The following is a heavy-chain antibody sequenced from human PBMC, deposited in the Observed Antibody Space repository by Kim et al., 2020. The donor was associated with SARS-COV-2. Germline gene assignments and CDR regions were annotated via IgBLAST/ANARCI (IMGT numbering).Heavy chain of an antibody. J-gene: IGHJ6*02. CDR1: GFTFSSYG. V-gene: IGHV3-33*05. D-gene: IGHD3-22*01. CDR3: ARDYTEQPSIIMIVQYYYGMDV. CDR2: ISYDGSNK. Sequence: GGSLRLSCAASGFTFSSYGMHWVRQAPGKGLEWVAVISYDGSNKYYADSVKGRFTISRDNSKNTLYLQMNSLRAEDTAVYYCARDYTEQPSIIMIVQYYYGMDVWGQVTTVTVSS.